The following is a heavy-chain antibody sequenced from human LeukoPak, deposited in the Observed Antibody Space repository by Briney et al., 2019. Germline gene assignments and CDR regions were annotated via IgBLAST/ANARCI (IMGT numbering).Heavy chain of an antibody. CDR3: ARTPWLVPNYFDY. CDR2: INHSGST. Sequence: PSETLSLTCAVYGGSFSGYYWSWIREPPGKGLEWLGEINHSGSTNYNPSLKSRVTISVDTSKNQFSLKLSSVTAADTAVYYCARTPWLVPNYFDYWGQGTLVTVSS. V-gene: IGHV4-34*01. J-gene: IGHJ4*02. D-gene: IGHD6-19*01. CDR1: GGSFSGYY.